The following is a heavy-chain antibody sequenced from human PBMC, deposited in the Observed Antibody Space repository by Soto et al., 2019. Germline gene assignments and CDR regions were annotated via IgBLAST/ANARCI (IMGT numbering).Heavy chain of an antibody. J-gene: IGHJ5*02. D-gene: IGHD5-12*01. Sequence: EVQLVESGGGLVQPGRSLRLSCAASGFTFDDYAMHWVRQAPGKGLEWVSGISWNSGSIGYADSVKGRFTISRDNAKNSLYLQMNSLSAEDTALYYCAKSTGRATNGWFDPWGQGTLVTVSS. CDR1: GFTFDDYA. V-gene: IGHV3-9*01. CDR2: ISWNSGSI. CDR3: AKSTGRATNGWFDP.